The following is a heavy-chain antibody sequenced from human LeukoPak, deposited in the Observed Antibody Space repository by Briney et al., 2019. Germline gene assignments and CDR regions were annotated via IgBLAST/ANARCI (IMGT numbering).Heavy chain of an antibody. Sequence: PSETLSLTCTVSGGSISSCYWSWIRQPPGKGLEWIGYIYYSGSTNYNPSLKSRVTISVDTSKNQFSLKLSSVTAADTAVYYCARAGYSSGWRLIDYWGQGTLVTVSS. D-gene: IGHD6-19*01. CDR2: IYYSGST. CDR3: ARAGYSSGWRLIDY. J-gene: IGHJ4*02. CDR1: GGSISSCY. V-gene: IGHV4-59*01.